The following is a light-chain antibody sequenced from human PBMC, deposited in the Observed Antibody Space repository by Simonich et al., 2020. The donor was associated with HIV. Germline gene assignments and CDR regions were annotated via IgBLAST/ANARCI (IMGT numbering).Light chain of an antibody. CDR3: SSYTSSSTWV. J-gene: IGLJ3*02. V-gene: IGLV2-14*01. CDR2: DVS. Sequence: QSALTQPASVSGSPGQSITISCTGTSSDVGGYNYVYWYQQHPSKAPKRMIYDVSKRPSGFSNRFSGSKSGNTASLTISGLQAEDEADYYCSSYTSSSTWVFGGGTKLTVL. CDR1: SSDVGGYNY.